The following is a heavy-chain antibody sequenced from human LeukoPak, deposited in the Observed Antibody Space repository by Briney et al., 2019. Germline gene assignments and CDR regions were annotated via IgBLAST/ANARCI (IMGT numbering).Heavy chain of an antibody. CDR1: GFTFSTYA. CDR3: ARVLKVGMYYYQSNDYYYFDY. V-gene: IGHV4-38-2*01. D-gene: IGHD3-22*01. CDR2: IYHSGST. Sequence: GSLRLSCVASGFTFSTYAMHWVRQPPGKGLEWIGNIYHSGSTYYNPSLKSRVTILVDTSKNQFSLKLTSVTAADMAVYYCARVLKVGMYYYQSNDYYYFDYWGQGTLVTVSS. J-gene: IGHJ4*02.